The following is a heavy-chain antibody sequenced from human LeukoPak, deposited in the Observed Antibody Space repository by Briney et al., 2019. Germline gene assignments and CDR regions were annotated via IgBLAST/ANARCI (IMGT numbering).Heavy chain of an antibody. CDR2: INHSGST. J-gene: IGHJ5*02. CDR1: GGSFSGYY. D-gene: IGHD5-18*01. V-gene: IGHV4-34*01. CDR3: ARGQYSYGKGDWFDP. Sequence: SETLSLTCAVYGGSFSGYYWSWIRQPPGKGLEWIGEINHSGSTNYNPSLKSRVTISVDTSKNQFSLKLSSVAAADTAVYYCARGQYSYGKGDWFDPWGQGTLVTVSS.